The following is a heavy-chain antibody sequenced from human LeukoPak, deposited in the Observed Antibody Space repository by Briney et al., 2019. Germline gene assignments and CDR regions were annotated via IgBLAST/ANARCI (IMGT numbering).Heavy chain of an antibody. J-gene: IGHJ3*02. CDR2: ISPNSGGT. D-gene: IGHD6-13*01. CDR1: GYTFTAYY. V-gene: IGHV1-2*06. Sequence: GASVKVSCKVSGYTFTAYYMHWVRQAPGQGLEWMGRISPNSGGTNYAQKFQDRVTMTRDTSISTGYMELSRLRSDDTAVYYCARDLRGIAAHDAFDIWGQGTMVAVSS. CDR3: ARDLRGIAAHDAFDI.